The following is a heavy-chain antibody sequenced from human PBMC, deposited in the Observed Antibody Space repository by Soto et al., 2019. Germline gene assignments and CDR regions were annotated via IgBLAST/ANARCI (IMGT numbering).Heavy chain of an antibody. D-gene: IGHD1-26*01. CDR1: GYTFTSYA. V-gene: IGHV1-3*01. Sequence: GASVTVSCQASGYTFTSYAMHLVRQAPGQRLEWMGWINAGNGNTKYSQKFQGRVTITRDTSASTAYMELSSLRSEDTAVYYCARGGSLYWYFDLWGRGTLVTVSS. CDR2: INAGNGNT. J-gene: IGHJ2*01. CDR3: ARGGSLYWYFDL.